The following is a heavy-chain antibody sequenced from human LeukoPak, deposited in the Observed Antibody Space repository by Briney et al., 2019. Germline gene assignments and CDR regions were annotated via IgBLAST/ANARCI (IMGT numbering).Heavy chain of an antibody. CDR3: TTSGNPSLIDI. D-gene: IGHD3-3*01. V-gene: IGHV3-15*01. CDR1: GYIFSDRY. CDR2: IKSKIDPGTT. J-gene: IGHJ3*02. Sequence: GGSLRLSFAASGYIFSDRYIDWVRQAPGKGLEWVGRIKSKIDPGTTDYAAPVKGRFTISRDDSKNTLYLQMNSLKIEDTAVYYCTTSGNPSLIDIWGQGTMVTVSS.